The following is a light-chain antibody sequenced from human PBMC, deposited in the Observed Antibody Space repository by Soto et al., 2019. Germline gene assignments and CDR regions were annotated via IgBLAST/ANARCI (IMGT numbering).Light chain of an antibody. CDR1: SGSVSTSYY. Sequence: QTVVTQDPSFSVSPGGTVTLTCGLSSGSVSTSYYPSWYQQTPGQAPRTLIYSTNTPSSGVPDRFSGSILGNKAALTITGAQADYESDYYCVLYMGSGISVFGGGTKLTVL. J-gene: IGLJ2*01. V-gene: IGLV8-61*01. CDR2: STN. CDR3: VLYMGSGISV.